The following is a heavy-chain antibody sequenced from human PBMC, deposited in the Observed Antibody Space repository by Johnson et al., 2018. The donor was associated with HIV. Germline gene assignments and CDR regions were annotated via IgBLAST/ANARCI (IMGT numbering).Heavy chain of an antibody. CDR2: ISYDGSNK. J-gene: IGHJ3*02. V-gene: IGHV3-30*18. CDR3: TKTYGGGNLDAFDI. CDR1: GFTFSSYG. D-gene: IGHD1-26*01. Sequence: QMQLVESGGGVVQPGRSLRLSCAASGFTFSSYGMHWVRQAPVKGLGWVAFISYDGSNKYYADSVKGRFTISRDNSKNTLYLQMNSLRAEDTAVYYCTKTYGGGNLDAFDIWGQGTMVTVSS.